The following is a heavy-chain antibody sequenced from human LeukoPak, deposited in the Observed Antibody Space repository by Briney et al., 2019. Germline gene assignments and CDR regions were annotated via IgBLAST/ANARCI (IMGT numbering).Heavy chain of an antibody. CDR1: GFTFSSYG. CDR3: ARGEVLGDYYMDV. V-gene: IGHV3-30*19. D-gene: IGHD3-10*01. Sequence: GGSLRLSCAASGFTFSSYGMHWVRQAPGKGPEWVAVISYDGSNKYYADSVKGRFTISRDNSKNTLYLQMNSLRAEDTAVYYCARGEVLGDYYMDVWGKGTTVTVSS. J-gene: IGHJ6*03. CDR2: ISYDGSNK.